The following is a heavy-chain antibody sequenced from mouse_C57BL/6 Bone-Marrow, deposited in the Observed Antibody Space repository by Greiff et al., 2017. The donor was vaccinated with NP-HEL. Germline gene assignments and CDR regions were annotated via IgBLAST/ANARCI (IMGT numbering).Heavy chain of an antibody. CDR1: GYTFTSYW. CDR2: IYPGSGST. D-gene: IGHD1-1*01. Sequence: VQLQQSGAELVKPGASVKMSCKASGYTFTSYWITWVKQRPGQGLEWIGDIYPGSGSTNYNEKFKSKATLTVDTSSSTAYMQLSSLTSEDSAVYYCATEMYYGSSWDWYFDVWGTGTTVTVSS. J-gene: IGHJ1*03. CDR3: ATEMYYGSSWDWYFDV. V-gene: IGHV1-55*01.